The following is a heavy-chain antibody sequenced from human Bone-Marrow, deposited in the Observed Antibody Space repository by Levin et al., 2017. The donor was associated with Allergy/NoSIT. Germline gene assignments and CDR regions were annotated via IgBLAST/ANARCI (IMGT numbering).Heavy chain of an antibody. CDR2: INAGNGNT. Sequence: ASVKVSCKASGYTFTSYAMHWVRQAPGQRLEWMGWINAGNGNTKYSQKFQGRVTITRDTSASTAYMELSSLRSEDTAVYYCARDLAYSSGWYGYYYYGMDVWGQGTTVTVSS. J-gene: IGHJ6*02. CDR3: ARDLAYSSGWYGYYYYGMDV. V-gene: IGHV1-3*01. D-gene: IGHD6-19*01. CDR1: GYTFTSYA.